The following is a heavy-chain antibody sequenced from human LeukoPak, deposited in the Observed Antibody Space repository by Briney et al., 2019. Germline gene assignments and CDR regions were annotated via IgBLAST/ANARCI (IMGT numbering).Heavy chain of an antibody. CDR1: GASSISGGYH. J-gene: IGHJ5*02. D-gene: IGHD6-13*01. CDR2: IYYSVFT. CDR3: ARSLAEADPNWFDP. Sequence: SETLSLTCTVSGASSISGGYHWNWIRQHPEKGLEYIGYIYYSVFTSYNPSLKGRVTISVDTSKNQFSLTVSSVTAADTAVYFCARSLAEADPNWFDPWGQGTLVTVSS. V-gene: IGHV4-31*03.